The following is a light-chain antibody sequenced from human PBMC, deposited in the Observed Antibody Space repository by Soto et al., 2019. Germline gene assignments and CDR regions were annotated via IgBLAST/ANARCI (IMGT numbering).Light chain of an antibody. CDR1: QSVSSSY. J-gene: IGKJ5*01. V-gene: IGKV3D-20*01. Sequence: DSVLTQSPATLSLSPGERATLSCGASQSVSSSYLAWYQQKPGLAPRLLIYDASSRATGIPDRFSGSGAGTDFTLTISRLEPEDFAVYYWQQYGSSPQLTFGQGTRLEIK. CDR3: QQYGSSPQLT. CDR2: DAS.